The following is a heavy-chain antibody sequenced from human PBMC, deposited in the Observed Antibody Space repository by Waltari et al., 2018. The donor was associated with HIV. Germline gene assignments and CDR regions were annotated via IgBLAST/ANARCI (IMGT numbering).Heavy chain of an antibody. J-gene: IGHJ4*02. CDR3: AREGSIVGQRRWLVRGGIDY. CDR1: GGSFSGYY. Sequence: QVQLQQWGAGLLKPSETLSLTCAVYGGSFSGYYWSWIRQPPGQGLEWIGEINDSGSTNYNPSLKSRVTISVDTSKNQFSLKLSSVTAADTAVYYCAREGSIVGQRRWLVRGGIDYWGQGTLVTVSS. V-gene: IGHV4-34*01. D-gene: IGHD6-19*01. CDR2: INDSGST.